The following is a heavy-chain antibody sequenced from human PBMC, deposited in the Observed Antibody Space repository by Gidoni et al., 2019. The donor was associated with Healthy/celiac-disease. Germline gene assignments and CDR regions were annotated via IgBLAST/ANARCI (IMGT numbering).Heavy chain of an antibody. V-gene: IGHV4-61*02. Sequence: QVQLQESGPGLVKPSQTLSLTCPVSGGSISSGSYYWSWIRQPAGKGLEWIGRIYTSGSTNYNPSLKSRVTISVDTSKNQFSLKLSSVTAADTAVYYCARALSSGYYSSLGYWGQGTLVTVSS. CDR2: IYTSGST. CDR3: ARALSSGYYSSLGY. D-gene: IGHD3-22*01. CDR1: GGSISSGSYY. J-gene: IGHJ4*02.